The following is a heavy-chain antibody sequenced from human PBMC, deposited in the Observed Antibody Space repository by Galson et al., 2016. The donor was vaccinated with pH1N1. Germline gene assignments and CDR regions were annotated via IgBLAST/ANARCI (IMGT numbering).Heavy chain of an antibody. Sequence: LSLTCTVSGGSISSSDFYWGWIRQPPGKGLEWIGNIYYSGSTYYNPSLKSRVTISVDTSKNQFSLKLRSVTAGDTALYYCARLRVAGPEGPFDYWGQGTLVSVSS. D-gene: IGHD6-19*01. CDR3: ARLRVAGPEGPFDY. CDR1: GGSISSSDFY. CDR2: IYYSGST. V-gene: IGHV4-39*01. J-gene: IGHJ4*02.